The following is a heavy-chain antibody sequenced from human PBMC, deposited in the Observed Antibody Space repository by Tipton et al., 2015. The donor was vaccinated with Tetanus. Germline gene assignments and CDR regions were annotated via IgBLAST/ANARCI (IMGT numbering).Heavy chain of an antibody. V-gene: IGHV4-61*01. Sequence: TLSLTCTVSDGSINSVNYYWSWIRQPPGKGLEWIGYVFHSGSTKYNPSLKSRLIISADTSKNQFSLRLSSVTAADTAVYYCARAPYYTNQRIRFDPWGQGILVTVSS. D-gene: IGHD4-11*01. CDR2: VFHSGST. CDR3: ARAPYYTNQRIRFDP. J-gene: IGHJ5*02. CDR1: DGSINSVNYY.